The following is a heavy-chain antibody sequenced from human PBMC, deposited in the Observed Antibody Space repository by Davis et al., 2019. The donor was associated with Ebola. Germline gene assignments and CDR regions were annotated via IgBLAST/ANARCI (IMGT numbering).Heavy chain of an antibody. J-gene: IGHJ6*03. CDR2: IYYGAST. CDR3: ARGVVVVPAARPYYFYYYMDV. CDR1: GGSISSGDYF. V-gene: IGHV4-30-4*01. D-gene: IGHD2-2*01. Sequence: MPSETLSLTCTVSGGSISSGDYFWSWIRQPPGKGLEWIGYIYYGASTYYSPSLKSRVTISVDTSKNQFSLKLSSVTAADTAVYYCARGVVVVPAARPYYFYYYMDVWGKGTTVTVSS.